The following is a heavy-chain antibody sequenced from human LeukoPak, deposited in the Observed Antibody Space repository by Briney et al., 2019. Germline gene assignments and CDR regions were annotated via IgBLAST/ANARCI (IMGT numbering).Heavy chain of an antibody. D-gene: IGHD1-26*01. J-gene: IGHJ4*02. CDR2: ISGSGGST. Sequence: GGSLRLSCAASGFTFSSYAMSWVRQAPGKGLEWVSAISGSGGSTYYADSVKGRFTISRDNSKNTLYLQMNSLRAEDTAVYYCTKDPYYSGSYLFDYWGQGTLVTVSS. CDR3: TKDPYYSGSYLFDY. V-gene: IGHV3-23*01. CDR1: GFTFSSYA.